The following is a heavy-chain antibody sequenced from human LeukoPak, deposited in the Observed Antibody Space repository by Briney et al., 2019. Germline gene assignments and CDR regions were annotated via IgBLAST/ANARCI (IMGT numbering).Heavy chain of an antibody. D-gene: IGHD5-12*01. CDR3: ATEMATTPYYYYGMDV. CDR1: GYTLTELS. V-gene: IGHV1-24*01. Sequence: SVKVSCKVSGYTLTELSMHWVRQAPGKGLEWMGGFDPEDGETIYAQKFQGRVTMTEDTSTDTAYMELSSLRSEDTAVYYCATEMATTPYYYYGMDVWGQGTTVTVSS. CDR2: FDPEDGET. J-gene: IGHJ6*02.